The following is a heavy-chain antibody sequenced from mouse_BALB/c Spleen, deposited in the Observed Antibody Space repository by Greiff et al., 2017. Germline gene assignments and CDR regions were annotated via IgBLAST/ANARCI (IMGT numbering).Heavy chain of an antibody. CDR2: ISYSGST. CDR1: GDSITSGY. D-gene: IGHD1-1*01. CDR3: ARSPNYGSSPYYFDY. Sequence: EVKLMESGPSLVKPSQTLSLTCSVTGDSITSGYWNWIRKFPGNKLEYMGYISYSGSTYYNPSLKSRISITRDTSKNQYYLQLNSVTTEDTATYYCARSPNYGSSPYYFDYWGQGTTLTVSS. V-gene: IGHV3-8*02. J-gene: IGHJ2*01.